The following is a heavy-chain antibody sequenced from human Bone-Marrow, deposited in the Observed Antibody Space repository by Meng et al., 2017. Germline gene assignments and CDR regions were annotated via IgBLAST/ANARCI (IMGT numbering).Heavy chain of an antibody. CDR2: INTNTGDP. V-gene: IGHV7-4-1*02. Sequence: QGQLWQPGPWVKKPGAPLKVSCKASGYTFTAYGMNWVRQAPGQGLEWMGWINTNTGDPRYAQGFTGRFVFSLDTSVSTAYLEINSLKAEDTAVYYCARTNDHGDHLLPLDYWGQGTLVTVSS. D-gene: IGHD4-17*01. J-gene: IGHJ4*02. CDR3: ARTNDHGDHLLPLDY. CDR1: GYTFTAYG.